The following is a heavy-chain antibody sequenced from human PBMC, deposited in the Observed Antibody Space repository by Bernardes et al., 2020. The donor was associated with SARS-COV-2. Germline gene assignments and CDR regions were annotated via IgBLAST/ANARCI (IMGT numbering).Heavy chain of an antibody. CDR1: GFTLSNFG. Sequence: GGSLRLSCAASGFTLSNFGMDWVRQAPGKGLEWVAGIWYDGSNRYHADSVKGRFTISRDNSNNTLYLQMNSLRVEDTGVYYCARGGSGWTEVYYYGMDVWGQGTTVTVSS. CDR2: IWYDGSNR. D-gene: IGHD6-19*01. CDR3: ARGGSGWTEVYYYGMDV. J-gene: IGHJ6*02. V-gene: IGHV3-33*01.